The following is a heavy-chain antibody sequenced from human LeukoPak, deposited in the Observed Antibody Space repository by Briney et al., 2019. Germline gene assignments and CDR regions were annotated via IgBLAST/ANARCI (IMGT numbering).Heavy chain of an antibody. V-gene: IGHV3-64*01. CDR3: ARDLYWGSGYYYMDV. D-gene: IGHD3-10*01. CDR1: GFTFSSYA. Sequence: GGSLRLSCAASGFTFSSYAMHWVRQAPGKGLEYVSAIDSNGGSTYYANSVKGRFTISRDNSKNTLYLQMGSLRAKDMAVYYCARDLYWGSGYYYMDVWGKGTTVTVSS. J-gene: IGHJ6*03. CDR2: IDSNGGST.